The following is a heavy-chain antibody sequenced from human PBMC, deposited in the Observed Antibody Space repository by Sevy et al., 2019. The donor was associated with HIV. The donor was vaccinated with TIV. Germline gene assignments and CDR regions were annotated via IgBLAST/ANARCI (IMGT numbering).Heavy chain of an antibody. J-gene: IGHJ4*02. CDR1: GFTFSSYG. CDR2: IWFDGSNT. Sequence: GGSLRLSCAASGFTFSSYGMHWVRQGPGKGLEWVAVIWFDGSNTYYADSVKGRFTISRDIAKNTLHLQMNSLRAEDTAVSYGARDLEFYDSGDYGPAFMPDYWGQGTLVTVSS. D-gene: IGHD4-17*01. V-gene: IGHV3-33*01. CDR3: ARDLEFYDSGDYGPAFMPDY.